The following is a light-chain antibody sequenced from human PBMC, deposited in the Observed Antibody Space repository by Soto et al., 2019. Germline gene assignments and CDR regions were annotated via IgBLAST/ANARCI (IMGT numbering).Light chain of an antibody. CDR3: QQYSSYWT. J-gene: IGKJ1*01. Sequence: DIQMTQSPSSLSASVGDGVTITCRASQSISSYLNWYQQKPGKAPKLLIYAASSLQSGVPSRFSGSGSGTDFTLTISSLQPDDFATYYCQQYSSYWTFGQGTKVDIK. V-gene: IGKV1-39*01. CDR1: QSISSY. CDR2: AAS.